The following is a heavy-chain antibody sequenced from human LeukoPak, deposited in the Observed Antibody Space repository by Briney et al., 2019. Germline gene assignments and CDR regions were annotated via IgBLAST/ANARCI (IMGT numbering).Heavy chain of an antibody. CDR1: GGSISSYY. CDR2: IYYSGST. CDR3: ARDEYYYGSGSYRGPYFDY. Sequence: PSETLSLTCTVSGGSISSYYWSWIRQPPGKGLEWIGYIYYSGSTNYNPSLKSRVTISVDTSKNQFSLKLSSVTAADTAVYYCARDEYYYGSGSYRGPYFDYWGQGTLVTVSS. D-gene: IGHD3-10*01. J-gene: IGHJ4*02. V-gene: IGHV4-59*12.